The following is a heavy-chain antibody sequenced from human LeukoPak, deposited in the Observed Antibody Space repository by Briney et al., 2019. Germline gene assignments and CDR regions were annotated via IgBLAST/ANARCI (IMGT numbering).Heavy chain of an antibody. D-gene: IGHD1-1*01. J-gene: IGHJ1*01. CDR3: ARSTGTRGAAEYLQH. V-gene: IGHV1-69*13. Sequence: SVKVSCKASGGTFSSYAISWVRQAPGQGLEWIGGIIPICGKANEGQKFQGRVTSAADESTSTAYMELSSLSSEDTAVYYCARSTGTRGAAEYLQHWGQGTLVSVSS. CDR2: IIPICGKA. CDR1: GGTFSSYA.